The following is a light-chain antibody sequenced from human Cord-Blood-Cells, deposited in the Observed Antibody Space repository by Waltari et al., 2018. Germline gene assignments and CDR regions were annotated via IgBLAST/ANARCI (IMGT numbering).Light chain of an antibody. Sequence: EIVMTQSPATLSVSPGERATLSCRASQSVSSNVAWYQQKPGHAPRLLIYGASTRATGIPARFSGSGAGTEFTLTISSLQSEDFAVYYCQQYNNWPPTFGQGTKLEIK. CDR2: GAS. CDR1: QSVSSN. J-gene: IGKJ2*01. CDR3: QQYNNWPPT. V-gene: IGKV3-15*01.